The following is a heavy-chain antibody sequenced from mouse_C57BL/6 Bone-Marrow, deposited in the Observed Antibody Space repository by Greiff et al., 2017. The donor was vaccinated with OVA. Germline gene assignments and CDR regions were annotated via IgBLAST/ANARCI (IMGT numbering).Heavy chain of an antibody. CDR3: ARRGYDYEGFAY. Sequence: QVHVKQPGAELVKPGASVKLSCKASGYTFTSYWMHWVKQRPGQGLEWIGMIHPNSGSTNYNEKFKSKATLTVDKSSSTAYMQLSSLTSEDSAVYYCARRGYDYEGFAYWGQGTLVTVSA. V-gene: IGHV1-64*01. CDR2: IHPNSGST. D-gene: IGHD2-4*01. CDR1: GYTFTSYW. J-gene: IGHJ3*01.